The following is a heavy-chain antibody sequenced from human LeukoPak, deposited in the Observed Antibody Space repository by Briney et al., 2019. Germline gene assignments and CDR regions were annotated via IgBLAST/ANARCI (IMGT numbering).Heavy chain of an antibody. J-gene: IGHJ4*02. CDR3: ARNSHYYDSSGFNY. D-gene: IGHD3-22*01. V-gene: IGHV4-34*01. CDR1: GGSFSGYH. CDR2: INHSGST. Sequence: SETLSLTCAVYGGSFSGYHWSWIRQPPGKGLEWIGGINHSGSTNYNPSLKSRVTISVDTSKNQFSLKLSSVTAADTAVYYCARNSHYYDSSGFNYWGQGTLVTVSS.